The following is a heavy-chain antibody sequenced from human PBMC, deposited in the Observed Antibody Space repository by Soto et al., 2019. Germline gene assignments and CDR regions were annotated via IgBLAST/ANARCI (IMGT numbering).Heavy chain of an antibody. CDR2: IIPIFGAT. D-gene: IGHD2-21*01. J-gene: IGHJ3*02. Sequence: QVLLVQSGPEVKKPGSSVKISCKASGGTFSNHAFSWVRQAPGQGLEWMGTIIPIFGATNYAQNFQGRVTITADESTSTAYMALSSLRFEDTAVYYCATDGTVVVGADSAFDIWGQGTMVTVSS. CDR1: GGTFSNHA. CDR3: ATDGTVVVGADSAFDI. V-gene: IGHV1-69*18.